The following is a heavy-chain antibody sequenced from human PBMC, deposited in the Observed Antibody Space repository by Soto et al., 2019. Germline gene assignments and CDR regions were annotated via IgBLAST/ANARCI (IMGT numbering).Heavy chain of an antibody. CDR2: ISSSSSYT. J-gene: IGHJ4*02. CDR1: GFTFSDYY. D-gene: IGHD1-26*01. CDR3: ARDREGWELLSDY. Sequence: QVQLVESGGGFVKPGGSLRLSCAASGFTFSDYYMSWIRQAPGKGLEWVSYISSSSSYTNYAYSVKGRFTISRDNAKNSLYLQMNSLRAEDTAVYYCARDREGWELLSDYWGQGTLVTVSS. V-gene: IGHV3-11*05.